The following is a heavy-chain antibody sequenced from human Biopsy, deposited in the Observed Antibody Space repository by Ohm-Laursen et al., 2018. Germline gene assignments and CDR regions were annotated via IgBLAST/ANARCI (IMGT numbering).Heavy chain of an antibody. V-gene: IGHV1-2*02. Sequence: SSVKVSCKASSYTFTDYNIHWMRQAPGQGLEWLGFINFITGATNYAQKFQGTVTMSRDTSISTAYLVLGSLRSADTAIYYCARDPLNGHKHFDYWGQGSLVTVSS. J-gene: IGHJ4*02. CDR3: ARDPLNGHKHFDY. CDR2: INFITGAT. D-gene: IGHD2-8*01. CDR1: SYTFTDYN.